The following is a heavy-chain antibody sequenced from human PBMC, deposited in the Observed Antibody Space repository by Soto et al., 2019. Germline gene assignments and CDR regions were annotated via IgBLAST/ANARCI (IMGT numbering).Heavy chain of an antibody. CDR3: ATGGSKRVRGAIVEVFHLEF. CDR1: GFTVTRNY. V-gene: IGHV3-53*02. CDR2: IHTGGKT. J-gene: IGHJ4*02. D-gene: IGHD3-10*01. Sequence: QLVESGGGLIEPGGSLRLSCAASGFTVTRNYMTWVRLAPGKGLECVSTIHTGGKTYYTDSVKGRFTVSRDESKNTLFLQMSTLRVEDTAVYYCATGGSKRVRGAIVEVFHLEFWGRGTVVTVSS.